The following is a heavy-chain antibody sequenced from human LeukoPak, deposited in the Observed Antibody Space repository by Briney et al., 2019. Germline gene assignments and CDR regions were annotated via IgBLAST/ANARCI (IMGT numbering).Heavy chain of an antibody. Sequence: PETLSLTCTVSGGSVSSGSYYWSWIRQPPGKGLEWIGYIYYSGSTNYNPSLKSQVTISVDTSKNQFSLKLSSVTAADTAVYYCARTVVPAAPSNWFDPWGQGTLVTVSS. CDR1: GGSVSSGSYY. CDR3: ARTVVPAAPSNWFDP. CDR2: IYYSGST. V-gene: IGHV4-61*01. J-gene: IGHJ5*02. D-gene: IGHD2-2*01.